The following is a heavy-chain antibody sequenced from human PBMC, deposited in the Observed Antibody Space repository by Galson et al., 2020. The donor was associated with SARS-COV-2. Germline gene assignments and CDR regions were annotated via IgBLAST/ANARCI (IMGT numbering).Heavy chain of an antibody. CDR3: ARGLSGYSYGAPYNWFDP. CDR1: GGSISSGGYY. CDR2: IYYSAST. V-gene: IGHV4-31*03. J-gene: IGHJ5*02. D-gene: IGHD5-18*01. Sequence: SETLSLTCTVSGGSISSGGYYWHWIRQHPGKGLQWIGYIYYSASTYYNPSLKSRVTISVDTSKNQFSLKLSSVTAADTAVYYCARGLSGYSYGAPYNWFDPWGQGTLVTVSS.